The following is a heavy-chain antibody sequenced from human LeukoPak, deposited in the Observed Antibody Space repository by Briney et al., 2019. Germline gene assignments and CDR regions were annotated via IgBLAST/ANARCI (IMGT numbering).Heavy chain of an antibody. CDR2: INPNSGGT. D-gene: IGHD3-10*01. V-gene: IGHV1-2*02. J-gene: IGHJ4*02. Sequence: ASVKVSCKASGYTFTGYYMHWVRQAPGQGLEWMGWINPNSGGTNYAQKFQGRVTMTRDTSISTAYMELSRLRSDDAAVYDCARVAVIITDSSDYWGQGTLVTVSS. CDR1: GYTFTGYY. CDR3: ARVAVIITDSSDY.